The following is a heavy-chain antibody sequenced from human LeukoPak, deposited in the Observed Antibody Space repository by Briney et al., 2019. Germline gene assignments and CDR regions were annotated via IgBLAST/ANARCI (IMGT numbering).Heavy chain of an antibody. Sequence: ASVKVSCKSSGYTFTSYDINWVRQAPGQGLEWMGWMTPNSGNTGYAQKFQGRVTMTRNTPISTAYMELSSLRSEDTAVYYCARGLRINMVRGGSYLVYWGQGTLVTVSS. D-gene: IGHD3-10*01. CDR3: ARGLRINMVRGGSYLVY. CDR1: GYTFTSYD. V-gene: IGHV1-8*01. CDR2: MTPNSGNT. J-gene: IGHJ4*02.